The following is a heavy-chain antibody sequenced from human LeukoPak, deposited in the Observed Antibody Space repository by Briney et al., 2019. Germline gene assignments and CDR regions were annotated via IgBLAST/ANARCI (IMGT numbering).Heavy chain of an antibody. Sequence: SGTLSLTCAVSGGSISSSNWWSWVRQPPGKGLEWIGEIYHSGSTNYNPSLKSRVTISVDKSKNQFSLKLSSVTAADTAVYYCAREGGRGRSGELSTVPFDYWGQGTLVTVSS. J-gene: IGHJ4*02. D-gene: IGHD3-10*01. CDR3: AREGGRGRSGELSTVPFDY. CDR2: IYHSGST. V-gene: IGHV4-4*02. CDR1: GGSISSSNW.